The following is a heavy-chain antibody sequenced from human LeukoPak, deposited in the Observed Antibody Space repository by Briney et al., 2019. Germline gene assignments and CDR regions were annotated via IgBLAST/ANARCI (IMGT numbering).Heavy chain of an antibody. D-gene: IGHD4-11*01. J-gene: IGHJ4*02. Sequence: GRSLRLSCAASGFTFSSYAMHWVRQAPGKGLEWVAVISYDGSNKYYADSVKGRFTISRDNSKNTLYLQMNSLRAEDTAVYYCARERITTDYWGQGTLVTVSS. CDR3: ARERITTDY. CDR1: GFTFSSYA. V-gene: IGHV3-30-3*01. CDR2: ISYDGSNK.